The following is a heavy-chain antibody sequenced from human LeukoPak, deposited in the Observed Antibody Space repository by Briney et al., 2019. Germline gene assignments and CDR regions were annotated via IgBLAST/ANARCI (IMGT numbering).Heavy chain of an antibody. CDR2: ISSSSSYI. J-gene: IGHJ4*02. V-gene: IGHV3-21*01. CDR1: GFTFSSYS. Sequence: GGSLRLSCAASGFTFSSYSMNWVRQAPGKGLEWVSSISSSSSYIYYADSVKGRFTISRDNFKNTLYLQMNSLRAEDTAVYYCARVLQGYCSGTSCAYSLDYWGQGTLVTVSS. D-gene: IGHD2-15*01. CDR3: ARVLQGYCSGTSCAYSLDY.